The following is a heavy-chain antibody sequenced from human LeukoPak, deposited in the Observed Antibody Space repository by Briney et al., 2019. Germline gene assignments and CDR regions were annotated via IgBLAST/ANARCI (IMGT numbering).Heavy chain of an antibody. CDR2: ISYDGSNK. CDR1: GFTFSSYA. J-gene: IGHJ4*02. D-gene: IGHD2-2*01. Sequence: GGSLRLSCAASGFTFSSYAMHWVRQAPGKGLEWVAVISYDGSNKYYADSVKGRFTISRDNSKNTLYLQMNSLRAEDTAVYYCAREGIVSYQLLLFDYWGQGTLVTVSS. CDR3: AREGIVSYQLLLFDY. V-gene: IGHV3-30*04.